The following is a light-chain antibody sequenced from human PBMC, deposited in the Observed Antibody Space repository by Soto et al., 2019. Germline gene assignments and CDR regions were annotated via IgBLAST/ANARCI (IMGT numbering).Light chain of an antibody. CDR3: QQYNNWPPYT. CDR2: GAS. J-gene: IGKJ2*01. CDR1: QSVSSN. Sequence: EIVMTQSPATLSVSPGERATLSCRARQSVSSNLAWYQQKPGQAPRLLIYGASTRATGIPARFSGSGSGTELTLTISSLQSEDFAVYYCQQYNNWPPYTFGQGTKLEIK. V-gene: IGKV3-15*01.